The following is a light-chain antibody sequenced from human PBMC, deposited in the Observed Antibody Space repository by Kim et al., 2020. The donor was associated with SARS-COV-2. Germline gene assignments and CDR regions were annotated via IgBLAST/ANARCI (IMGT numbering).Light chain of an antibody. CDR1: QRISNS. CDR3: QHYDNYSQT. CDR2: EAS. V-gene: IGKV1-5*01. J-gene: IGKJ1*01. Sequence: ASVGDSGTNTCRASQRISNSLASYQQRPGKAPTLLIYEASSLESGVPSRFSGTGSGTEFTLTISSLQPDDFATYYCQHYDNYSQTFGPGTKVDIK.